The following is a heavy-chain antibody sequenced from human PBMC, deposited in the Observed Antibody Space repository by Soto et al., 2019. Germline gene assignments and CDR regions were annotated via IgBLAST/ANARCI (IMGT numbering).Heavy chain of an antibody. CDR3: ARDSGYSETSWFDH. Sequence: SETLSLTCAVSGGSISSSDWWSWVRQPPGKGLEWIGEIYHTGNTNYNPSLKSRVTISVDTSKNQFSLKLSSVTAADTAVYYCARDSGYSETSWFDHWGQGTLVTVSS. CDR2: IYHTGNT. CDR1: GGSISSSDW. D-gene: IGHD3-22*01. V-gene: IGHV4-4*02. J-gene: IGHJ5*02.